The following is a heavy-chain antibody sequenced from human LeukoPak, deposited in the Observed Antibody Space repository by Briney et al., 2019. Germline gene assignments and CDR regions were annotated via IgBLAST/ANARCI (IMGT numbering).Heavy chain of an antibody. J-gene: IGHJ4*02. CDR2: ISSSSSYI. CDR1: GFTFSSYS. CDR3: ARDTDLYGGNSRPFDY. V-gene: IGHV3-21*01. Sequence: GGSLRLSCAASGFTFSSYSMNWVRQAPGKGLEWVSSISSSSSYIYYADSVKGRFTISRDNAKNSLYLQMNSLRAEDTAVYYCARDTDLYGGNSRPFDYWGQGTLVTVSS. D-gene: IGHD4-23*01.